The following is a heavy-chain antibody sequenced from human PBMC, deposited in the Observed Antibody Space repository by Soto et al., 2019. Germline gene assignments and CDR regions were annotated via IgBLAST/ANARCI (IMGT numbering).Heavy chain of an antibody. CDR2: ISYDGSNK. CDR3: AKDSYKLVEGAGDY. V-gene: IGHV3-30*18. CDR1: GFTFSSYG. Sequence: QVQLVESGGGVVQPGRSLRLSCAASGFTFSSYGMHWVRQAPGKGLEWVAVISYDGSNKYYADSVKGRFTISRDNSKNTLYLQMNSLRAEDTAVYYCAKDSYKLVEGAGDYWGQGTLVTVSS. J-gene: IGHJ4*02. D-gene: IGHD6-13*01.